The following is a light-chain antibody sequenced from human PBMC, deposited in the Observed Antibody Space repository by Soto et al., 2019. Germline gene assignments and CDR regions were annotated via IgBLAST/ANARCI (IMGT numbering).Light chain of an antibody. CDR3: MQPLQSWT. Sequence: DIVMTQSPLSLPVTPGEPASISCRSCQSLLHSNGYNYLDWYLQKPGQSPQLLIYLGSNRASGVPDRCRGSGSGTDCTLKISRVEAEDVGVYYCMQPLQSWTFGQGTKVEIK. V-gene: IGKV2-28*01. CDR2: LGS. CDR1: QSLLHSNGYNY. J-gene: IGKJ1*01.